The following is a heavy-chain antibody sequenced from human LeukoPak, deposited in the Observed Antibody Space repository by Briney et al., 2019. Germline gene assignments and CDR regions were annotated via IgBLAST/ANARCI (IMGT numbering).Heavy chain of an antibody. CDR3: AHTQQLAPYNWFDP. Sequence: SGPTLVNPTQTLTLTCTFSGFSPSTSGVGVGWIRQPPGKALEWLALIYWNDDKRYSPSLKSRLTITKDTSKNQVVLTMTNMDPVDTATYYCAHTQQLAPYNWFDPWGQGTLVTVSS. CDR2: IYWNDDK. V-gene: IGHV2-5*01. CDR1: GFSPSTSGVG. J-gene: IGHJ5*02. D-gene: IGHD6-13*01.